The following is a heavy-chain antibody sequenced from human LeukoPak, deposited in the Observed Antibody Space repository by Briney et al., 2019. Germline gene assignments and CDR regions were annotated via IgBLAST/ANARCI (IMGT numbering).Heavy chain of an antibody. D-gene: IGHD3-9*01. V-gene: IGHV4-4*09. CDR3: ETAGF. Sequence: SETLSLTCTVSGGSLSTYYRNWIRQPPGKRLEWIGYIYNNGTTSYNPSFKSRVSLSVDTSKNQYSVKLTSVTAADTAVYYCETAGFWGQGTQVTVSS. CDR1: GGSLSTYY. J-gene: IGHJ4*02. CDR2: IYNNGTT.